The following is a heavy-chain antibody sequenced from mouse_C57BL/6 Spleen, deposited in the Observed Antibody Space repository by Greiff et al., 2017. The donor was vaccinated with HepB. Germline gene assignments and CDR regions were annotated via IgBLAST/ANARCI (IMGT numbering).Heavy chain of an antibody. Sequence: EVKVVESGGGLVKPGGSLKLSCAASGFTFSSYAMSWVRQTPEKRLEWVATISDGGSYTYYPDNVKGRFTISRDNAKNNLYLQMSHLKSEDTAMYYCARVVFYYYGRAHYAMDYWGQGTSVTVSS. V-gene: IGHV5-4*03. CDR1: GFTFSSYA. J-gene: IGHJ4*01. D-gene: IGHD1-1*01. CDR3: ARVVFYYYGRAHYAMDY. CDR2: ISDGGSYT.